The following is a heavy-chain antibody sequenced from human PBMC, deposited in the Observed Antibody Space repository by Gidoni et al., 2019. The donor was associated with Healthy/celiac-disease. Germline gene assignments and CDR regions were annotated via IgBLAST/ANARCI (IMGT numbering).Heavy chain of an antibody. J-gene: IGHJ4*02. D-gene: IGHD2-8*02. CDR2: ISYDGSNK. Sequence: QVQLVESGGGVVQPGRSLRLSCAASGFTFSSYAMHWVRQAPGKGLGWVAVISYDGSNKYYADSVKGRFTISRDNSKNTLYLQMNSLRAEDTAVYYCAREGTESHDYWGQGTLVTVSS. CDR1: GFTFSSYA. CDR3: AREGTESHDY. V-gene: IGHV3-30*01.